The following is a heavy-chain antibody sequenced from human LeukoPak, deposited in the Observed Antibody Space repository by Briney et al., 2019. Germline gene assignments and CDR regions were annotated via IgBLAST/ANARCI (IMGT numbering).Heavy chain of an antibody. CDR2: ISGTGSGT. V-gene: IGHV3-23*01. CDR3: AKDHSTWYFDL. CDR1: GFTFSSYA. Sequence: GGSLRLSCAASGFTFSSYAMSWVRQAPGKGLEWVSAISGTGSGTYYADSVKGRFTISRDNSKNALYLPMNSLRAEDTALYYCAKDHSTWYFDLWGRGTLLTVSS. J-gene: IGHJ2*01.